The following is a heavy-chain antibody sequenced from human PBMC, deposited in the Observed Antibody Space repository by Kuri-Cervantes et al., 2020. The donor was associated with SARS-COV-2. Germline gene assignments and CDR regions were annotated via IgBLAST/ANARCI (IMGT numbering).Heavy chain of an antibody. CDR2: IYYSGST. V-gene: IGHV4-59*01. D-gene: IGHD3-10*01. CDR3: ARASGMYYYGSGSYYNLVSWFDP. J-gene: IGHJ5*02. Sequence: GSLRLSCTVSGGSISSYYWSWIRQPPGKGLEWIGYIYYSGSTNYNPSLKSRVTISVDTSKNQFSLKLSSVTAADTAVYYCARASGMYYYGSGSYYNLVSWFDPWGQGTLVTVSS. CDR1: GGSISSYY.